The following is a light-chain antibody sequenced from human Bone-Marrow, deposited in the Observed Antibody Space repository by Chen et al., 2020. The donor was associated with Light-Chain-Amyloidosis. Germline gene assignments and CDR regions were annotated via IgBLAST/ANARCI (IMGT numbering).Light chain of an antibody. CDR1: QTISSNY. CDR2: GSS. CDR3: QQYGTSPLT. Sequence: EIVLTQSPGTLSLSPGEGANLSCRASQTISSNYLTWYQQKFGQAPRLLIYGSSSRATGIPARFTVSVSETDFTLTINRLEPEVFAMYYCQQYGTSPLTFGGGTKVEIK. V-gene: IGKV3-20*01. J-gene: IGKJ4*01.